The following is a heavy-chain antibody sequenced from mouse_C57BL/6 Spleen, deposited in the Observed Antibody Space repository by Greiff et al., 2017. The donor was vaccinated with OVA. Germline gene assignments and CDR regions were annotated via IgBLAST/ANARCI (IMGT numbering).Heavy chain of an antibody. Sequence: DVKLVESGGGLVQPKGSLKLSCAASGFSFNTYAMNWVRQAPGKGLEWVARIRSKSNNYATYYADSVKDRFTISRDDSESMLYLQMNNLKTEDTAMYYCVRQDFAYWGQGTLVTVSA. CDR3: VRQDFAY. V-gene: IGHV10-1*01. CDR1: GFSFNTYA. CDR2: IRSKSNNYAT. J-gene: IGHJ3*01.